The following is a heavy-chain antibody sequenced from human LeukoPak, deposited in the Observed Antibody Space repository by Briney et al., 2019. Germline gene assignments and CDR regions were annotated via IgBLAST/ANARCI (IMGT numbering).Heavy chain of an antibody. J-gene: IGHJ4*02. CDR2: IKPNTGAT. V-gene: IGHV1-2*02. CDR1: GYTFSDNY. D-gene: IGHD2-21*02. CDR3: AREFRVVMTAFLDY. Sequence: ASVKVSCKASGYTFSDNYIHWVRQAPGQGLGWVGWIKPNTGATHYSKRFQGRVTMTRDTSVSTAYMELTSLRSDDTAVYFCAREFRVVMTAFLDYWGQGTLVIVSS.